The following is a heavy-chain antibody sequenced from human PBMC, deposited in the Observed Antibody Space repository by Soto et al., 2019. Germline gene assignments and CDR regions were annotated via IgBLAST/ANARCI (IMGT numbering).Heavy chain of an antibody. J-gene: IGHJ4*02. CDR1: GFSFINYA. D-gene: IGHD2-2*01. CDR3: AKSIRDQLLCGVDH. V-gene: IGHV3-23*01. CDR2: IRGSGGST. Sequence: EVQLLESGGGLVQPGGSLRLSCAASGFSFINYAINWVRQAPGKGLEWVSGIRGSGGSTYYADSVKGRFTISRDNFKNTVYMVMNSLRVEDTAVYYCAKSIRDQLLCGVDHWGQGNLVTVSS.